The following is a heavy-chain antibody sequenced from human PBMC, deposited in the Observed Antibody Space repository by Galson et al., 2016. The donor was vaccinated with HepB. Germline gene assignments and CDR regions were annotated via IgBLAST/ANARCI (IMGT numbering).Heavy chain of an antibody. J-gene: IGHJ2*01. D-gene: IGHD3-10*01. V-gene: IGHV4-38-2*02. Sequence: SETLSFTCTVSGYPIRNGYFWGWIRQSPGKGLEWIGSMHQDGSTYYNPSLKSRVSTSVDTSKNQFSLNLNSVTAADTAVYFCARAAVGENWYFDLWGRGTLVTVSA. CDR2: MHQDGST. CDR1: GYPIRNGYF. CDR3: ARAAVGENWYFDL.